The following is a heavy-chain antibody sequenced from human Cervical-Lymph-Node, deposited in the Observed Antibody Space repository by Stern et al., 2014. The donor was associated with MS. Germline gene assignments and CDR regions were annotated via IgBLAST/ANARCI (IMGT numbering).Heavy chain of an antibody. CDR3: AVHGAY. CDR1: GFTSSTYA. V-gene: IGHV3-23*04. Sequence: EVKLVESGGNLVQPGGSLRLSCAASGFTSSTYAMNWVRQAPGKGLEWVSALSASGKTTHYAAAVKGRFTISRDNSKNTLHLQMDSLRADDTAVYYCAVHGAYWGQGALVTVSS. J-gene: IGHJ4*02. CDR2: LSASGKTT. D-gene: IGHD3-16*01.